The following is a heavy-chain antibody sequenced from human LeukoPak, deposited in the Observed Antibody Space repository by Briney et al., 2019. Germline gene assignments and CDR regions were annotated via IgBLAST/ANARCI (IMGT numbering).Heavy chain of an antibody. D-gene: IGHD5-18*01. CDR1: GGSISSYY. J-gene: IGHJ4*02. CDR3: ARHMGLGYSYGYPYFDY. Sequence: SETQSLTCTVSGGSISSYYWSWIRQPPGKGLEWIGYIYYSGSTNYNPSLKSRVTISVDTSKNQFSLKLSSVTAADTAVYYCARHMGLGYSYGYPYFDYWGQGTLVTVSS. V-gene: IGHV4-59*08. CDR2: IYYSGST.